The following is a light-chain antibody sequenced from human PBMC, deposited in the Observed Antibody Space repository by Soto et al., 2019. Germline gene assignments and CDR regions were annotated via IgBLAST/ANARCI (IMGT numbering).Light chain of an antibody. CDR2: AAS. Sequence: DIQMTQSPSSLSAFVGDRVTITCRASQSINNILNWYQQKPGKAPKLLIYAASSLQGGVPSRFSGSGSGTDFTLTISSLQPDDFATYYCQQSYNTPRTFGQGTKVEIK. V-gene: IGKV1-39*01. J-gene: IGKJ1*01. CDR3: QQSYNTPRT. CDR1: QSINNI.